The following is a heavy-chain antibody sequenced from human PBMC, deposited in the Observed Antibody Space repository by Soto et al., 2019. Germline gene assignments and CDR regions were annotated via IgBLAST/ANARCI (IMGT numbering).Heavy chain of an antibody. CDR2: ISGSGSST. J-gene: IGHJ3*02. D-gene: IGHD4-17*01. CDR3: AKESIDLVFTVTTQPGDAFDI. V-gene: IGHV3-23*01. Sequence: GGSLRLSCAASGFTFSSYAMSWVRQAPGKGLEWVSAISGSGSSTYYADSVKGRFTISRDNSKNALYLQMNSLKAEDTAVYYCAKESIDLVFTVTTQPGDAFDIWGQGTMVTVSS. CDR1: GFTFSSYA.